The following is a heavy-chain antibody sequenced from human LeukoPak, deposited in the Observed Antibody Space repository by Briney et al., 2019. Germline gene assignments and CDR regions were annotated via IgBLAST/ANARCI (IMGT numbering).Heavy chain of an antibody. V-gene: IGHV3-30*18. CDR2: ISYDGSNK. D-gene: IGHD6-19*01. CDR3: AKDSVGVAGPDY. J-gene: IGHJ4*02. CDR1: GFTFSNNG. Sequence: GSLRLSCAASGFTFSNNGMDWVRQAPGKGLEWVAVISYDGSNKYYADSVKGRFTISRDNSKSTLYLQMNSLRAEDTAVYHCAKDSVGVAGPDYWGQGSLVTVSS.